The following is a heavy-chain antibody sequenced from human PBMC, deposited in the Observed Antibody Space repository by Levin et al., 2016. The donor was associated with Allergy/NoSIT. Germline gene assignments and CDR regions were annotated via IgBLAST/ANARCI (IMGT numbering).Heavy chain of an antibody. Sequence: WIRQPPGKGLEWIGSIYYSGSTYYNPSLKSRVTISVDTSKNQFSLKLSSVTAADTAVYYCARGRYWGARSGDYYGMDVWGQGTTVTVSS. D-gene: IGHD3-16*01. V-gene: IGHV4-39*07. CDR2: IYYSGST. J-gene: IGHJ6*02. CDR3: ARGRYWGARSGDYYGMDV.